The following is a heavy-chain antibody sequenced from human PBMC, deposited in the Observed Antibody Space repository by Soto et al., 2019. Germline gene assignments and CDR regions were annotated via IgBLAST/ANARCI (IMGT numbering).Heavy chain of an antibody. V-gene: IGHV3-33*01. J-gene: IGHJ4*02. Sequence: PGGSLRLSCAASGFTFSSYGMHWVRQAPGKGLEWVAVIWYDGSNKYYADSVKGRFTISRDNSKNTLYLQMNSLRAEDTAVYYCASLSSGWSFDYWGQGTLVTVSS. CDR1: GFTFSSYG. CDR3: ASLSSGWSFDY. CDR2: IWYDGSNK. D-gene: IGHD6-19*01.